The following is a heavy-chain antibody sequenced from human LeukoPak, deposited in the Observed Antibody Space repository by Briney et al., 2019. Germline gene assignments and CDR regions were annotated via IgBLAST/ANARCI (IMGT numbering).Heavy chain of an antibody. D-gene: IGHD1-26*01. J-gene: IGHJ4*02. CDR3: AKPSGSGVDY. CDR1: GFTFNSYG. CDR2: IRSDGYHT. V-gene: IGHV3-30*02. Sequence: GGSLRLSCAAFGFTFNSYGMHWVRQAPGKGLEWVAFIRSDGYHTYYADSVKGRFTITRDNSKNTLYLQMNSLRLEDMAVYYCAKPSGSGVDYWGRGTRVTVSS.